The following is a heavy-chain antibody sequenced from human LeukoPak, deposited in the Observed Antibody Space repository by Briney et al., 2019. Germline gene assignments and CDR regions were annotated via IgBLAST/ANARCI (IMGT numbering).Heavy chain of an antibody. J-gene: IGHJ5*02. D-gene: IGHD6-13*01. V-gene: IGHV3-21*01. Sequence: GGSLRLSCAASGFTFRNYAMNWVRQAPGKGLEWVSFISSSSTYIYYADSVKGRFTISRDNAKKSLYLQMNSLRAEDTAVYYCARETIAAAGKGFDPWGQGTLVTVSS. CDR2: ISSSSTYI. CDR1: GFTFRNYA. CDR3: ARETIAAAGKGFDP.